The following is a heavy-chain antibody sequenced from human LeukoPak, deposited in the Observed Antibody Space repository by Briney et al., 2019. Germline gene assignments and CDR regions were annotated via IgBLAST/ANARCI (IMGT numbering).Heavy chain of an antibody. CDR2: ISSSGTTI. Sequence: GGSLRLSCAASGFTFSDYYMSWIRQAPGKGLEWLSYISSSGTTIYYADSVKGRFTISRDNAKNSLYLQMNSLRAEDTAVYYCARKGYNWNDDYWGQETLVTVSS. CDR3: ARKGYNWNDDY. V-gene: IGHV3-11*01. CDR1: GFTFSDYY. D-gene: IGHD1-20*01. J-gene: IGHJ4*02.